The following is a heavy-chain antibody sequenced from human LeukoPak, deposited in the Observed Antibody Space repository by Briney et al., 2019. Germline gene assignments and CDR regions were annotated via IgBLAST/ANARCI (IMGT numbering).Heavy chain of an antibody. D-gene: IGHD3-22*01. CDR2: ISGSGDST. CDR3: AKLPYRGYYDSSGYFDY. J-gene: IGHJ4*02. Sequence: GGSLRLSCAASGFTFSSYGMSWVRQAPGKGLEWVSAISGSGDSTYYADSVKGRFTFSRDNSKNTLYLQMDSLRADDTAVYYCAKLPYRGYYDSSGYFDYWGQGTLVTVSS. CDR1: GFTFSSYG. V-gene: IGHV3-23*01.